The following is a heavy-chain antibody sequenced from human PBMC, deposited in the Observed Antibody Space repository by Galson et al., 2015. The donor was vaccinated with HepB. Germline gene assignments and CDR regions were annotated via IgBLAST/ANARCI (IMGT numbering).Heavy chain of an antibody. CDR1: GGTFSSYA. D-gene: IGHD3-3*01. CDR3: ASGEGYDFWSGYWFDP. Sequence: SVKVSCKASGGTFSSYAISWVRQAPGQGLEWMGGIIPILGIASYAQKFQGRVTITADKSTSTAYMELSSLRSEDTAVYYCASGEGYDFWSGYWFDPWGQGTLVTVSS. CDR2: IIPILGIA. V-gene: IGHV1-69*10. J-gene: IGHJ5*02.